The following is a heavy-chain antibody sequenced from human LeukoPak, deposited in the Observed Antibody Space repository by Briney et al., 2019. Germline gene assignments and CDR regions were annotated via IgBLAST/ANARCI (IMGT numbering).Heavy chain of an antibody. J-gene: IGHJ3*02. D-gene: IGHD3-9*01. CDR3: ARRSLVLRYFDSDDAFDI. V-gene: IGHV3-7*01. CDR1: GFTFDDYG. CDR2: IKQDGSEK. Sequence: PGGSLRLSCAASGFTFDDYGMSWVRQAPGKGLEWVANIKQDGSEKYYVDSVKGRFTISRDNAKNSLYLQMNSLRAEDTAVYYCARRSLVLRYFDSDDAFDIWGQGTMVTVSS.